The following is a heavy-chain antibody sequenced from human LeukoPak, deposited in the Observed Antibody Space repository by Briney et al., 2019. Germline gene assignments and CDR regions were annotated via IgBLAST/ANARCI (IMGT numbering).Heavy chain of an antibody. J-gene: IGHJ4*02. D-gene: IGHD6-13*01. CDR3: AKARGGGSSWYYFDY. CDR2: ISGSGGST. CDR1: GFTFSSYA. V-gene: IGHV3-23*01. Sequence: GASLRLSCAASGFTFSSYAMSWVRQAPGKGLEWVSAISGSGGSTYYADSVKGRFTISRDNSKNTLYLQTNSLRAEDTAVYYCAKARGGGSSWYYFDYWGQGTLVTVSS.